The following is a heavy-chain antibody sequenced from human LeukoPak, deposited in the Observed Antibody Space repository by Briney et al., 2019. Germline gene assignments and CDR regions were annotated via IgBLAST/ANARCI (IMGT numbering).Heavy chain of an antibody. D-gene: IGHD6-19*01. Sequence: TGGSLRLSCAASGFIVSENYMSWVRQAPGKGLEWVSTVYSGGLTFYADPVKGRITISRDNSKNTLYLQMSSLRAEDTAVYYCVRDRWPGLGDFWGQGTTVTVSS. CDR3: VRDRWPGLGDF. CDR2: VYSGGLT. V-gene: IGHV3-66*01. J-gene: IGHJ6*02. CDR1: GFIVSENY.